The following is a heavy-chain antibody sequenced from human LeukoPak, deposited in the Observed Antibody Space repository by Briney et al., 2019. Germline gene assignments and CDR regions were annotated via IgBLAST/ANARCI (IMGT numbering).Heavy chain of an antibody. CDR1: GFTVSSKY. V-gene: IGHV3-66*01. D-gene: IGHD3-10*01. CDR3: ARDHGFGHQAFVP. J-gene: IGHJ5*02. Sequence: GGSLTLSCAPSGFTVSSKYMSWVRQAPGKGLEWVSAIHIGGSTDSADSVKGRFTIPGANSKNTPYLQMNSLRAEDTAVYYCARDHGFGHQAFVPWGQGTLVTVSS. CDR2: IHIGGST.